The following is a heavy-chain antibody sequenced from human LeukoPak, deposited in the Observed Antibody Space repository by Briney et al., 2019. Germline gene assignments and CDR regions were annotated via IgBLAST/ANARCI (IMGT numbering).Heavy chain of an antibody. Sequence: SQTLSLTCAISGDSVSSNSAAGDSSRQSPSRGLEWLGSTYDRAKGYNDYAVCVKSRITITPDKYKNQFSLQLNSVTPEDTAVYYCARDDGRMMYNWFAPWGQGTLVTVSS. CDR1: GDSVSSNSAA. V-gene: IGHV6-1*01. J-gene: IGHJ5*02. CDR2: TYDRAKGYN. CDR3: ARDDGRMMYNWFAP. D-gene: IGHD2-15*01.